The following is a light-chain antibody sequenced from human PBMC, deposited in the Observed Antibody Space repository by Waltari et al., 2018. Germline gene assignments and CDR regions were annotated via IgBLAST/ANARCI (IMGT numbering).Light chain of an antibody. J-gene: IGLJ2*01. CDR1: SSNIGAGSA. V-gene: IGLV1-40*01. Sequence: QSVLTQPPSVSGAPGQRVTISCTGSSSNIGAGSAVHWYQQLPGTAPKLLIYGNNNRPSGVPDRFSGSKSGTSASLAITGLQAEDEADYYCQSYDSSLSGVLFGGGTKLTVL. CDR3: QSYDSSLSGVL. CDR2: GNN.